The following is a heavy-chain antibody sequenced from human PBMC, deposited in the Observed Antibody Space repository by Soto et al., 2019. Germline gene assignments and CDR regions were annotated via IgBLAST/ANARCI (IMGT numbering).Heavy chain of an antibody. CDR3: ARHTPAISISDH. J-gene: IGHJ4*02. CDR2: IYYSGST. Sequence: SETLSLTCTVTGGSISANYWSWVRQPPGEELEWIGYIYYSGSTSYNPSLKSRVTIAIDTSKNQFSLNLSSMTATDTAVYYCARHTPAISISDHWGQGTLVTVSS. D-gene: IGHD2-15*01. CDR1: GGSISANY. V-gene: IGHV4-59*08.